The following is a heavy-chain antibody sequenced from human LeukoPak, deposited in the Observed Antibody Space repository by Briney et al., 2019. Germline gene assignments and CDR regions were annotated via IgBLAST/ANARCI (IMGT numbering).Heavy chain of an antibody. Sequence: SQTLSLTCTVSGGSISSGDYYWSWIRRPPGKGLEWIGYIYYSGSTYYNPSLKSRVTISVDTSKNQFSLKLSSVTAADTAVYYCAREHGFLYYYYGMDVWGQGTTVTVSS. CDR3: AREHGFLYYYYGMDV. J-gene: IGHJ6*02. CDR1: GGSISSGDYY. D-gene: IGHD3-10*01. V-gene: IGHV4-30-4*01. CDR2: IYYSGST.